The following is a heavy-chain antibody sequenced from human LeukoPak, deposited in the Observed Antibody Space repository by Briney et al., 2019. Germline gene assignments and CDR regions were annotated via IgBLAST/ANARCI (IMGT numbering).Heavy chain of an antibody. D-gene: IGHD6-19*01. J-gene: IGHJ4*02. Sequence: GGSLRLSCAASGFTFSSYAMSWVRQAPGKGLEWVSAISDNGASTYYADSVKGRFTISRDNSKNTLYLQMNSLRAEDTATYYCAKASNSGWYYFDYWGQGTLVTVSS. CDR3: AKASNSGWYYFDY. V-gene: IGHV3-23*01. CDR2: ISDNGAST. CDR1: GFTFSSYA.